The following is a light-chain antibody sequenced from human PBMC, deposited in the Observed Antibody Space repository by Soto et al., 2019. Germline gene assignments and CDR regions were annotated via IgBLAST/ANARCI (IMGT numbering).Light chain of an antibody. V-gene: IGLV4-69*01. Sequence: QSVLTQSPSASASLGASVKFTCTLSSGHSTYAIAWHQQQPEKGPRYLMKLNSDGSHTKGDGIPDRFSGSSSGAERYLTISSLQSEDEADYYCQTWGTGAVVFGGGTKVTVL. J-gene: IGLJ2*01. CDR2: LNSDGSH. CDR3: QTWGTGAVV. CDR1: SGHSTYA.